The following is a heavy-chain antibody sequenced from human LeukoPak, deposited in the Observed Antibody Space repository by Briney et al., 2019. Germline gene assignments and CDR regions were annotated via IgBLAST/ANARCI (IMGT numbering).Heavy chain of an antibody. CDR3: ARTSSAVNAKGLDS. Sequence: PGGSLRLSCAASGVAVSSNYMTWVRQAPGKGLEGVSVVYSGGSTEYADSVKGRLTISRDNSKNTLYLQMNSLRAEDTAVYYCARTSSAVNAKGLDSWGQGTLVTVSS. CDR1: GVAVSSNY. CDR2: VYSGGST. D-gene: IGHD6-13*01. V-gene: IGHV3-53*01. J-gene: IGHJ4*02.